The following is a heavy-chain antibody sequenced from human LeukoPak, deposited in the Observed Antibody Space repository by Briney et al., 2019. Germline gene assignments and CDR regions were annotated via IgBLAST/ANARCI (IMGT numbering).Heavy chain of an antibody. Sequence: SETLSLTCIVSGGSMSNYYWSWIRQPPGKGLEWIGHIYYRGDIKYNPSLRSRVTISVDTSNQQFSLRLTSVSAADTAVYFCARLSGPSGGPVSFFGLDVWGQGTAVTVSS. V-gene: IGHV4-59*08. D-gene: IGHD6-19*01. J-gene: IGHJ6*02. CDR3: ARLSGPSGGPVSFFGLDV. CDR2: IYYRGDI. CDR1: GGSMSNYY.